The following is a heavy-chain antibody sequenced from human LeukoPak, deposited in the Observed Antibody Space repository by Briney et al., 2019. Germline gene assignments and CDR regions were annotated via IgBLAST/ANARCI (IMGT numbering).Heavy chain of an antibody. V-gene: IGHV3-74*01. CDR1: GFTFSSYW. J-gene: IGHJ4*02. CDR2: INSDGSST. D-gene: IGHD6-19*01. CDR3: ARGPYSSGWYYFDY. Sequence: GGSLRLSCAASGFTFSSYWMHWVRQAPGKGPVWVSRINSDGSSTSYADSVKGRFTISRDNAKNTLYLQMNSLRAEDTAVYYCARGPYSSGWYYFDYWGQGTLVTVSS.